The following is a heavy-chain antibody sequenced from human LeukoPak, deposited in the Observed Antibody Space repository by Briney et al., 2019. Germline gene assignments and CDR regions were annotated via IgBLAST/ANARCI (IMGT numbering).Heavy chain of an antibody. CDR1: GGSVTSANW. Sequence: PSETLSLTCAVSGGSVTSANWWTWVRPPPGKGLEWIGEVHLDGRTNYNPSLTGRLTLSVDLYENHISLKLTSVTAADTAVYYCAREGGLYRPLDYLGQGTLVTVSS. V-gene: IGHV4-4*02. J-gene: IGHJ4*02. CDR3: AREGGLYRPLDY. CDR2: VHLDGRT.